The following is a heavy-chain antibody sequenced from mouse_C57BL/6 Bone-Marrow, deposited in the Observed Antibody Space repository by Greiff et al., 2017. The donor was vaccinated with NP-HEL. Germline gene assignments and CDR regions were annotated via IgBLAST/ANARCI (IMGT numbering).Heavy chain of an antibody. CDR3: ARWRITKLVDAMDY. CDR2: IYPSTGGT. Sequence: EVKLMESGPELVKPGASVKISCKASGYSFTGYYMNWVKQSPEKSLEWIGVIYPSTGGTTYNQKFKAKATLTVDQSSSTAYMQLKSLTSEDAAVEYYARWRITKLVDAMDYWGQGTSVTVSS. V-gene: IGHV1-42*01. J-gene: IGHJ4*01. CDR1: GYSFTGYY. D-gene: IGHD1-1*01.